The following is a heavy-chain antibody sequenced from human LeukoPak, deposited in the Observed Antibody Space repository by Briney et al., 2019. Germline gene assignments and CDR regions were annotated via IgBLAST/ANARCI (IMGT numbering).Heavy chain of an antibody. CDR2: INHSGSN. D-gene: IGHD6-19*01. V-gene: IGHV4-34*01. J-gene: IGHJ4*02. CDR3: ARGGGSSGWYSRDLDY. CDR1: GGSFSGYY. Sequence: SETLSLTCAVYGGSFSGYYWSWIPQPPGKGLEWMREINHSGSNNYNPSLKSRVTLSVDTSKNLFSLKLSSVTAADTAVYYCARGGGSSGWYSRDLDYWGQGTLVTVSS.